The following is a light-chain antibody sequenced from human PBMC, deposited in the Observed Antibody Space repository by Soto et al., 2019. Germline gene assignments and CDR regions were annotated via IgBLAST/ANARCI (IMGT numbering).Light chain of an antibody. CDR3: SSYTSSSTPLCV. CDR1: SSDVCGYNY. CDR2: DVS. V-gene: IGLV2-14*01. J-gene: IGLJ1*01. Sequence: QSVLTQPASVSGSPGQSITISCTGTSSDVCGYNYVSWYQQHPGKAPKLMIYDVSNRPSGVSNRFSGSKSGNTASLTISGLQAEDEADYYCSSYTSSSTPLCVFGTGTKVTVL.